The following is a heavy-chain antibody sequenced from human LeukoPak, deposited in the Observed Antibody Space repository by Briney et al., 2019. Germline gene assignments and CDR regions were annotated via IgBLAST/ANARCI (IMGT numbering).Heavy chain of an antibody. CDR3: AKKSYYYDTSVHWDYFDY. CDR1: GFTFSSYA. J-gene: IGHJ4*02. D-gene: IGHD3-22*01. Sequence: PGGSLRLSCAASGFTFSSYAMGWVRQAPGKGLEWVSAISGSGDSTYYADSVKGRFTISRDNSKNALYLQMNSLRAEDTAVYYCAKKSYYYDTSVHWDYFDYWGQGTLVTVSS. CDR2: ISGSGDST. V-gene: IGHV3-23*01.